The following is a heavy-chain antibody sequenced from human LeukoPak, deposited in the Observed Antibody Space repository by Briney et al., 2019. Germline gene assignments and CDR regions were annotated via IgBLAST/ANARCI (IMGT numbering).Heavy chain of an antibody. J-gene: IGHJ4*02. V-gene: IGHV3-53*01. Sequence: GGSLRLSCAASGYTVSSNYMSWVRQAPGKGLEWVSVIYSGGRTDYADSVQGRFTISRDNSKNTVYLQMNNLRAEDTAVYYCARDWGNWNYDYWGQGSLVTVSS. D-gene: IGHD1-7*01. CDR2: IYSGGRT. CDR3: ARDWGNWNYDY. CDR1: GYTVSSNY.